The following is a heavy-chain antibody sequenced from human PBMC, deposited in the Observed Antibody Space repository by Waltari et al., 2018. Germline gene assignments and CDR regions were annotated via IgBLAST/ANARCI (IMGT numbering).Heavy chain of an antibody. D-gene: IGHD3-10*01. CDR3: ARLDSPMVRGVLFDY. CDR1: GGSISRSSYY. J-gene: IGHJ4*02. CDR2: IYYCGSS. Sequence: QLQLQESGPGLVKHSETLSLTCTVSGGSISRSSYYWAWIRKTPAKGLEWIGNIYYCGSSYYNPSPKGRVTISVDTFKNQFSLKVNSVTAADTAVYFCARLDSPMVRGVLFDYWGRGSLVTVSS. V-gene: IGHV4-39*01.